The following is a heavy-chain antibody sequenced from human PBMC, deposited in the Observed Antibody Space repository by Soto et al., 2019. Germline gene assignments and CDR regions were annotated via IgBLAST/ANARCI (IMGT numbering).Heavy chain of an antibody. CDR2: ISGSGGST. D-gene: IGHD3-16*01. J-gene: IGHJ6*02. CDR3: AKVEGDPWLNDYYYYGMDV. CDR1: GFTFSSYA. Sequence: GGSLRLACAASGFTFSSYAMSWVRQAPGKGLEWVSAISGSGGSTYYADSVKGRFTISRDNSKNTLYLQMNSLRAEDTAVYYCAKVEGDPWLNDYYYYGMDVWGQGTTVTVSS. V-gene: IGHV3-23*01.